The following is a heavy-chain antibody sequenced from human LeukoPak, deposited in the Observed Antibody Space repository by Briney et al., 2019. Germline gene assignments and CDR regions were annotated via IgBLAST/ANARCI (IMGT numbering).Heavy chain of an antibody. Sequence: SQTLSLTCAISGDSFSSNSAGWHWIRQSPSKGLEWLGRTYYRSKWYNDYTISVKSRITINPDTSKNQFSLHLNSVTPEDTAVYYCARSVNWAFDSWGRGTLVTVSS. CDR1: GDSFSSNSAG. CDR3: ARSVNWAFDS. J-gene: IGHJ4*02. V-gene: IGHV6-1*01. CDR2: TYYRSKWYN. D-gene: IGHD7-27*01.